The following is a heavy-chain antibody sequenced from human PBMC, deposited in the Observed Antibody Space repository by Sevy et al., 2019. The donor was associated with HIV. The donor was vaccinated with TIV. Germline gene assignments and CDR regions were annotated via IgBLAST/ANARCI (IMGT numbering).Heavy chain of an antibody. D-gene: IGHD3-16*01. Sequence: GGALRPPCPASGFVISSFGWIWVARPPGRGLEWLANINQDGSKRYFVDSVKGRFTISRDNAKNSVYLQLHSLRVEDTAVYYCVRAVGGVDAYWGQGTLVTVSS. CDR2: INQDGSKR. J-gene: IGHJ4*02. CDR1: GFVISSFG. V-gene: IGHV3-7*03. CDR3: VRAVGGVDAY.